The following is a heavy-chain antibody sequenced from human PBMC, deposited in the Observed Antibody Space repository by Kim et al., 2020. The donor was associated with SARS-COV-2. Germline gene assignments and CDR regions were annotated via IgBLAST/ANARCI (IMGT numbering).Heavy chain of an antibody. CDR3: ARLCVDTAMGRDY. V-gene: IGHV3-30*04. D-gene: IGHD5-18*01. J-gene: IGHJ4*02. CDR1: GFTFSSYA. CDR2: ISYDGSNK. Sequence: GGSLRLSCAASGFTFSSYAMHWVRQAPGKGLEWVAVISYDGSNKYYADSVKGRFTISRDNSKNTLYLQMNSLRAEDTAEYYCARLCVDTAMGRDYWGLG.